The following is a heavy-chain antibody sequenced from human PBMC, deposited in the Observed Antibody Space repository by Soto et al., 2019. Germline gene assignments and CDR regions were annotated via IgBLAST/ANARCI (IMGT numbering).Heavy chain of an antibody. CDR2: IKRKNDGGTS. D-gene: IGHD3-16*01. J-gene: IGHJ4*02. CDR1: GFTFSNAW. Sequence: RVSLRLSCAASGFTFSNAWMSWVSQAPWKGLEWVGRIKRKNDGGTSDYAAPVKGRFTISRDASKNTLYLQENSLKTEDTALYYCTTNRGEWYYFDYWGKGTLVTVSS. CDR3: TTNRGEWYYFDY. V-gene: IGHV3-15*01.